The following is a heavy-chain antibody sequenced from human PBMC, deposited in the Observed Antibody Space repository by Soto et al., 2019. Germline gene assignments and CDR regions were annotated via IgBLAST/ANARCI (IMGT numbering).Heavy chain of an antibody. CDR1: GGTFSIYG. V-gene: IGHV1-69*13. J-gene: IGHJ6*02. Sequence: SVKVSFKXSGGTFSIYGFSWVRQAPGQGPEWIGGIIPILTTPNYAQKFQGRVTIVADESTTTVYMELSSLKFEDTAVYYCATSVGIAPTGEDGMDVWGQGTSVTVSS. D-gene: IGHD2-8*02. CDR2: IIPILTTP. CDR3: ATSVGIAPTGEDGMDV.